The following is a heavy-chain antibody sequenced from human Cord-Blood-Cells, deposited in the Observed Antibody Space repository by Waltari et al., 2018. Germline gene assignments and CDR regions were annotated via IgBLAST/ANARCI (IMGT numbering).Heavy chain of an antibody. Sequence: QVQLQESGPGLVKPSETLSLTCTVSGGSISSYYWSWIRQPPGKGLEWIGYIYYSGSTNYNPSRKSRVTISVDTSKNQFSLKLSSVTAADTAVYYCARAGYSSSWYAFDIWGQGTMVTVSS. CDR2: IYYSGST. D-gene: IGHD6-13*01. CDR3: ARAGYSSSWYAFDI. CDR1: GGSISSYY. J-gene: IGHJ3*02. V-gene: IGHV4-59*01.